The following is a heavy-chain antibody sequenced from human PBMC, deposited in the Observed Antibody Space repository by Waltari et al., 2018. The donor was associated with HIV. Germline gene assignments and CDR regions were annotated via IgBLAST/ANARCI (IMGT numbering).Heavy chain of an antibody. J-gene: IGHJ1*01. CDR1: NGSVNNDLYY. D-gene: IGHD2-21*02. CDR3: ARGLRPRMAVQYFCDI. Sequence: QVHLQESGPGLVKSSKTLSLTCTVSNGSVNNDLYYWTWIRQAPGRGLEWIGYVYYRASTKYSHARKSRVFISIDTSKTQFCLRVTSITSADTAVYVGARGLRPRMAVQYFCDIWGQGTVVTV. V-gene: IGHV4-61*01. CDR2: VYYRAST.